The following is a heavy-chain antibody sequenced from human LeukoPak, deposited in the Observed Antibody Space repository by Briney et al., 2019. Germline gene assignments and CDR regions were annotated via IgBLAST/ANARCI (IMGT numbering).Heavy chain of an antibody. J-gene: IGHJ3*02. D-gene: IGHD1-26*01. CDR3: VRAHVGAGLAFDI. CDR1: GFTVSSNY. V-gene: IGHV3-13*01. Sequence: GGSLRLSCAASGFTVSSNYMSWVRQTTGKRLEWVSAISLVGDTYYPASVKGRFTVSRESAKNSLYLQMNSLRAGDTALYYCVRAHVGAGLAFDIWGRGTMVTVSS. CDR2: ISLVGDT.